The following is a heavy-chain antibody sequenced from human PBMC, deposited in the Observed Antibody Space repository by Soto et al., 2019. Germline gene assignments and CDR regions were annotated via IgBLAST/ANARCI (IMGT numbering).Heavy chain of an antibody. V-gene: IGHV3-74*01. Sequence: GGSLRLACAASGFTFSSYWMHWVRQAPGKGLVWVSRINSDGSSTSYADSVKGRFTISRDNAKNTLYLQMNSLRAEDTAVYYCARARYSSGWEYYYYGMDVWGQGTTVTVSS. CDR2: INSDGSST. CDR1: GFTFSSYW. J-gene: IGHJ6*02. D-gene: IGHD6-19*01. CDR3: ARARYSSGWEYYYYGMDV.